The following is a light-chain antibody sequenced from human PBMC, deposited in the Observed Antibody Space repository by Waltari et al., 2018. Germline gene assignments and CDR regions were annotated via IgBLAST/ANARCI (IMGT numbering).Light chain of an antibody. CDR2: EVS. J-gene: IGLJ1*01. Sequence: ALTQPASVSGSPGQSIAISCTGSISDIGRYNFVSWYQHHPGTAPKLIIYEVSKRPSGVSLRFSGSKSGSTASLTISGLQAEDETTYYCCSYTSTSTYVFGNGTKVAVL. CDR3: CSYTSTSTYV. V-gene: IGLV2-14*01. CDR1: ISDIGRYNF.